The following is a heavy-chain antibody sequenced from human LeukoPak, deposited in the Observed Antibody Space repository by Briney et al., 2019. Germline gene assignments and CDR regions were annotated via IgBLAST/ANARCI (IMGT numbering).Heavy chain of an antibody. D-gene: IGHD1-1*01. CDR1: GDSISSPSYY. V-gene: IGHV4-39*02. CDR2: FYNSEST. J-gene: IGHJ6*03. Sequence: SESLSLTCTVSGDSISSPSYYWGWIRQPPGKGLEWIGSFYNSESTYYNPSPRSRLTISVATSKNPFSLKLCSVRAPDTSNFFRAGLRATGPGRGYKDGWGKGTTVIVSS. CDR3: AGLRATGPGRGYKDG.